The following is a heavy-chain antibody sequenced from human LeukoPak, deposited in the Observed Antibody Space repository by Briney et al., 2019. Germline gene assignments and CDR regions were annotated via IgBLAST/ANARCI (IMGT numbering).Heavy chain of an antibody. CDR3: AREAPNRSTNYYYYYYMDV. CDR2: IYSSGST. CDR1: GGSISSGSYY. V-gene: IGHV4-39*06. D-gene: IGHD1-14*01. J-gene: IGHJ6*03. Sequence: PSQTLSLTCTVSGGSISSGSYYWSWIRQPTGKGLEWIGSIYSSGSTYYNPSLKSRVTISVDTSKNQFPLKLSSVTAADTAVYYCAREAPNRSTNYYYYYYMDVWGKGTTVTVSS.